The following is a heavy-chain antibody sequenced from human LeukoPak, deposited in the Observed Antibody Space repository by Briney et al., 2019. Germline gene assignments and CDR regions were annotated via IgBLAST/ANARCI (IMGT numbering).Heavy chain of an antibody. CDR1: GFTFSSYA. D-gene: IGHD5-24*01. CDR2: ISGSGGST. J-gene: IGHJ3*02. CDR3: AKDVGEWLQFEFDI. Sequence: QTGGSLGLSCAASGFTFSSYAMSWVRQAPGKGLEWVSAISGSGGSTYYADSVKGRFTISRDNSKNTLYLQMNSLRAEDTAVYYCAKDVGEWLQFEFDIWGQGTMVTVSS. V-gene: IGHV3-23*01.